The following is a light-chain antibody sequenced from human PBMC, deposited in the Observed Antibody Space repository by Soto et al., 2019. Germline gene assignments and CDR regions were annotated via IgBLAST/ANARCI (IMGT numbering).Light chain of an antibody. V-gene: IGLV2-23*01. CDR2: EGS. CDR1: SSDVGSYNL. Sequence: QSALTQPASVSGSPGQSITISCTGTSSDVGSYNLVSWYQQHPGKAPKLMIYEGSKRPSGVSNRFSGSKSGNTASLTISGLQAEDDADYYCCSYAGSSTSYVFGTGTKVT. J-gene: IGLJ1*01. CDR3: CSYAGSSTSYV.